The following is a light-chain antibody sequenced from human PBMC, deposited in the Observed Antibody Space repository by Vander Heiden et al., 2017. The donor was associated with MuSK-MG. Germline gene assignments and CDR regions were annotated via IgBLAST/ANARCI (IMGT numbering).Light chain of an antibody. J-gene: IGKJ1*01. CDR2: GAS. CDR3: QQYGSSPTWT. Sequence: ENVLKESPGHLSLSPGERATLSCRASQSVSSSYLAWYQQKPGQAPRLLIYGASSRATGIPDRFSGSGSGTDFTLTISRLEPEDFAVYYCQQYGSSPTWTFGQGTKVEIK. V-gene: IGKV3-20*01. CDR1: QSVSSSY.